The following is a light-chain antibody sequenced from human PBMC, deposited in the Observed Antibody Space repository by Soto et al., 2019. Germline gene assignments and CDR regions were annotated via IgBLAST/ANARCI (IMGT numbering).Light chain of an antibody. CDR1: QSISSW. V-gene: IGKV1-5*01. CDR2: DAS. J-gene: IGKJ1*01. Sequence: DIQMTQSPSTLSASVGDRVTITCRASQSISSWLAWYQQKPGKAPKLLIYDASSFESGVPSRFSGSGSGTQFALNISSLQPADFATYYSHQSNIYSPAFGQGTPVDIK. CDR3: HQSNIYSPA.